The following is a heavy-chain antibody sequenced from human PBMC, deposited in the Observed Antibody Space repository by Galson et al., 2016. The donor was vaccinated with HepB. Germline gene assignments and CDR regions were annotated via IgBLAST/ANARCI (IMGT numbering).Heavy chain of an antibody. Sequence: SLRLSCAASGFTFSRYAMSWVRQAPGKGLEWVSAISGSGNTNYADSVKGRFIISRGNSKGTLYLEMNSLRAEDTAIYYCARYSSAWSLDTWGQGTLVTVSS. CDR3: ARYSSAWSLDT. CDR1: GFTFSRYA. CDR2: ISGSGNT. V-gene: IGHV3-23*01. D-gene: IGHD6-19*01. J-gene: IGHJ5*02.